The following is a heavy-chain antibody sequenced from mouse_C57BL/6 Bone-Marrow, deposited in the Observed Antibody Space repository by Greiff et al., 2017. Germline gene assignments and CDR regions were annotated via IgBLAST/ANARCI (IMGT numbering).Heavy chain of an antibody. CDR3: ARYMYYDYDAWFAY. CDR2: IRNKANGYTT. J-gene: IGHJ3*01. V-gene: IGHV7-3*01. D-gene: IGHD2-4*01. CDR1: GFTFTDYY. Sequence: EVQRVESGGGLVQPGGSLSLSCAASGFTFTDYYMSWVRQPPGKALEWLGFIRNKANGYTTEYSASVKGRFTISRDNSQSILYLQMNALRAEDSATYYCARYMYYDYDAWFAYWGQGTLVTVSA.